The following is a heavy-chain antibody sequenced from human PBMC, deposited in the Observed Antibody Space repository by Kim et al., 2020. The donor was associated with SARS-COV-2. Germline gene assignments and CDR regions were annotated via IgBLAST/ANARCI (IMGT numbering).Heavy chain of an antibody. CDR3: ARGWFYNSGSYFLSPYFDY. D-gene: IGHD3-10*01. Sequence: GRFTISRDNSKNTLYLQMNSLRAEDTAVYYCARGWFYNSGSYFLSPYFDYWGQGTLVTVSS. V-gene: IGHV3-30*07. J-gene: IGHJ4*02.